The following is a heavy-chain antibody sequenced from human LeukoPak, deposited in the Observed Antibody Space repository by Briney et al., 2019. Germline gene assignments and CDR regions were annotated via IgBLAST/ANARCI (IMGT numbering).Heavy chain of an antibody. CDR3: ARGRGVRGAKGNWFDP. V-gene: IGHV1-8*01. J-gene: IGHJ5*02. Sequence: ASVKVSCKASGYTFTSYDINWVRQATGQGLEWMGWMNPNSGNTGYVQKFQGRVTMTRNTSISTAYMELSSLRSEDTAVYYCARGRGVRGAKGNWFDPWGQGTLVTVSS. CDR2: MNPNSGNT. D-gene: IGHD3-10*01. CDR1: GYTFTSYD.